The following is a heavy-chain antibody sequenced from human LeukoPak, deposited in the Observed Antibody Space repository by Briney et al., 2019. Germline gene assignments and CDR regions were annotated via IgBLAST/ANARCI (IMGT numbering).Heavy chain of an antibody. Sequence: GGSLRLSCAASGFTFSGYAMNWVRQAPGKGLEWVSTICVRTGNTYYADSVKGRFTISRDNSKDTLSLLMNSLRAEDTAIYYCAKGNWDKLEVFDYWGQGTLVTVSS. V-gene: IGHV3-23*01. J-gene: IGHJ4*02. D-gene: IGHD1/OR15-1a*01. CDR3: AKGNWDKLEVFDY. CDR2: ICVRTGNT. CDR1: GFTFSGYA.